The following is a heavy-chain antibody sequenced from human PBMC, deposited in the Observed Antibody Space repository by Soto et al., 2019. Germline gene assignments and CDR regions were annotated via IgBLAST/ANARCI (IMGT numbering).Heavy chain of an antibody. V-gene: IGHV1-69*02. Sequence: GASVKVSCKASGGTFSSYTISWVRQAPGQGLEWMGRIIPILGIANYAQKFQGRVTMTRNTSISTAYMELSSLRSEDTAVYYCARGTGTRWYYYYGMDVWGQGTTVTVSS. J-gene: IGHJ6*02. CDR3: ARGTGTRWYYYYGMDV. CDR2: IIPILGIA. D-gene: IGHD1-7*01. CDR1: GGTFSSYT.